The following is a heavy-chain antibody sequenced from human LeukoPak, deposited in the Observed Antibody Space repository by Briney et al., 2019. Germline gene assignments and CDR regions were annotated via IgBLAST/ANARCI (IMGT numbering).Heavy chain of an antibody. J-gene: IGHJ4*02. D-gene: IGHD4-17*01. V-gene: IGHV1-18*01. CDR2: ISAYNGNT. Sequence: ASVKVSCKASGYSFISYGINWVRQAPGQGLEWMGWISAYNGNTNYSQKLQGRVIMTTDTSTSTAYMELRSLRSDDTAVYYCARDEVSGDRDFDYWGQGNLVTVSS. CDR1: GYSFISYG. CDR3: ARDEVSGDRDFDY.